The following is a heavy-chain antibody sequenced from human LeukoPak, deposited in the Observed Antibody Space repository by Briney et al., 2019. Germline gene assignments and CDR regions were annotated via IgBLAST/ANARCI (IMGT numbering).Heavy chain of an antibody. D-gene: IGHD3-22*01. J-gene: IGHJ4*02. CDR3: ARDMGTMIVVVNQFDY. CDR1: GFTFSSYG. CDR2: ISGGGGIT. Sequence: GGSLRLSCAASGFTFSSYGMSWVRQAPGKGLEWVSGISGGGGITYYADSVKGRFTISRDNSKNTLCLQMNSLRAEDTAVYYCARDMGTMIVVVNQFDYWGQGTLVTVSS. V-gene: IGHV3-23*01.